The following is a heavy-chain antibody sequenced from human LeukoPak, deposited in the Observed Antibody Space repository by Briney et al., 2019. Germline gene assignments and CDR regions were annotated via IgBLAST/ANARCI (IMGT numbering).Heavy chain of an antibody. D-gene: IGHD1-1*01. CDR2: INHSGST. Sequence: SETLSLTCAVYGGSFSGYYWSWIRQPPGKGLEWIGEINHSGSTNYNPSLKSRVTISVDTSKNQFSLKLSSVTAADTAVYYCARGPALDGLFDYWGQGTLVTVSS. V-gene: IGHV4-34*01. J-gene: IGHJ4*02. CDR3: ARGPALDGLFDY. CDR1: GGSFSGYY.